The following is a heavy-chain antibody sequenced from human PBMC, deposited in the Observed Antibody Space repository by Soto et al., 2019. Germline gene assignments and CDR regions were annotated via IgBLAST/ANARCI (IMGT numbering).Heavy chain of an antibody. CDR3: TRERNVATINLYIYYCLDV. J-gene: IGHJ6*02. CDR2: IRWNSDTV. Sequence: GGSLRLACSASGFTFRDYSMHWVRQAAGNCLEWVSGIRWNSDTVGYVDSVKGRFTISRDNAKNSLYLQMNSLRTEDTCLYYCTRERNVATINLYIYYCLDVWGQRHTVTVSS. D-gene: IGHD5-12*01. V-gene: IGHV3-9*01. CDR1: GFTFRDYS.